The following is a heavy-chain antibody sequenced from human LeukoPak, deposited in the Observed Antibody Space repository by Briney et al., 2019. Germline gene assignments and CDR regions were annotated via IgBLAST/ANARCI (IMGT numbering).Heavy chain of an antibody. CDR2: ISSSGSTI. Sequence: GGSLRLSCAASGFIVSSNYMSWVRQAPGKGLEWVSYISSSGSTIYYADSVKGRFTISRDNAKNSLYLQMNSLRAEDTAVYYCARAGGDGYNSAYWGQGTLVTVSS. D-gene: IGHD5-24*01. CDR3: ARAGGDGYNSAY. J-gene: IGHJ4*02. CDR1: GFIVSSNY. V-gene: IGHV3-11*04.